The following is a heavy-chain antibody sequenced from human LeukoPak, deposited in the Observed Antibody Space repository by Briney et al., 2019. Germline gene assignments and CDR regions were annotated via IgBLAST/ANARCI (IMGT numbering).Heavy chain of an antibody. J-gene: IGHJ4*02. CDR2: IHHSGST. D-gene: IGHD1-1*01. V-gene: IGHV4-38-2*01. CDR3: ARVNWNPEY. CDR1: GYSISRGYH. Sequence: SETLSLTCAVSGYSISRGYHWGWIRQPPGKGLEWIGSIHHSGSTYYNSSLKSRVTISVDTSKNQFSLKVSSVTAADTAVYYCARVNWNPEYWGQGTLVTVSS.